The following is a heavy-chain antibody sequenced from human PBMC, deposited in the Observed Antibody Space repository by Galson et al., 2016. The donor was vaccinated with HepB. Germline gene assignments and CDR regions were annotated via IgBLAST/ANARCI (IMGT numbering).Heavy chain of an antibody. J-gene: IGHJ6*03. CDR1: GFPFSSYS. V-gene: IGHV3-21*01. CDR3: ASDTLVVFRGGIFYMDV. D-gene: IGHD3-10*01. Sequence: SLRLSCAASGFPFSSYSMNWVRQAPGKGLEWVSSISGSYYTNYDDSVKGRFTISRDNAKNSVYLQINSPRAEDTAVYYCASDTLVVFRGGIFYMDVWGKGTTVTVAS. CDR2: ISGSYYT.